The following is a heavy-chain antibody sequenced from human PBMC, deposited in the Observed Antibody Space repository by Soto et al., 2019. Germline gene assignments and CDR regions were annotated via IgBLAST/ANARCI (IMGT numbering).Heavy chain of an antibody. CDR1: GGSISSGNFY. CDR2: IYFSGST. CDR3: AHDSHGGNTYFDL. D-gene: IGHD1-26*01. J-gene: IGHJ4*02. V-gene: IGHV4-30-4*01. Sequence: VQLQESGPGLVRPSETLSLTCTVSGGSISSGNFYWSWIRQPPGKGLEWIGYIYFSGSTSYSPSLKSRLTISLNTSHNQFSLKLTSVTAADKAVYYFAHDSHGGNTYFDLWGQGALVTVSS.